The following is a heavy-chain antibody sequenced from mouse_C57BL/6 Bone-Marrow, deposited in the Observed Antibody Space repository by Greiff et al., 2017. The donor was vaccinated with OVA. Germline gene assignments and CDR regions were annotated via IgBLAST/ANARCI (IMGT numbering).Heavy chain of an antibody. Sequence: EVQLVESGGGLVKPGGSLKLSCAASGFTFSDYGMHWVRQAPEKGLEWVAYISSGSSTIYYADTVKGRFTISSDNAKNTLFLQMTSLRSEDTTMYYCARAYYSNYVDYWGQGTSVTVSS. D-gene: IGHD2-5*01. V-gene: IGHV5-17*01. CDR3: ARAYYSNYVDY. J-gene: IGHJ4*01. CDR1: GFTFSDYG. CDR2: ISSGSSTI.